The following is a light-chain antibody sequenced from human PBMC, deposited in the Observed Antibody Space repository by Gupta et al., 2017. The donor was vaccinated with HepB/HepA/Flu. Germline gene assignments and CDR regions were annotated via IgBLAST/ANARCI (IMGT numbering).Light chain of an antibody. Sequence: QSVLPHPPSWSGAPGQRLTISCTVRSSNLGAGYDVHWYQQLPGTAPKLLIYGNSNRPSGVPDRFSGSKSGTSAALAITGLQAADEADYYCQSYESSLSGVVFGGGTKLTVL. V-gene: IGLV1-40*01. J-gene: IGLJ2*01. CDR3: QSYESSLSGVV. CDR2: GNS. CDR1: SSNLGAGYD.